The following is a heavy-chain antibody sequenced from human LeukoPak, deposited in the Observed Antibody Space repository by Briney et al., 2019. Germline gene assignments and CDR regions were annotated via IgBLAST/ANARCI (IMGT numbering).Heavy chain of an antibody. J-gene: IGHJ4*02. CDR2: INHSGST. D-gene: IGHD2-2*01. CDR3: ARAYCSSTSCYYSYFDY. V-gene: IGHV4-34*01. CDR1: GGSFSGYY. Sequence: PSETLSLTCAVYGGSFSGYYWSWIRQPPGKGLEWIGEINHSGSTNYNPSLKSRVTISVDTSKNQFSLKLSSVTAADTAVYYCARAYCSSTSCYYSYFDYWGQGTLVTVSS.